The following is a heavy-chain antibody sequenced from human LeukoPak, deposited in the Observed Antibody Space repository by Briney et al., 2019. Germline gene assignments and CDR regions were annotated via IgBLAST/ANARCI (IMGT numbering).Heavy chain of an antibody. J-gene: IGHJ4*02. CDR2: IYTSGST. D-gene: IGHD6-19*01. V-gene: IGHV4-4*07. Sequence: SETLSLTCTVSGGSISSYYWSWIRQPAGKGLEWIGRIYTSGSTNYNPSLKSRVTMSVDTSKNQFSLKLSSVTAADTAVYYCARILRRYGSGWYYFDYWGQGTLVTVSS. CDR1: GGSISSYY. CDR3: ARILRRYGSGWYYFDY.